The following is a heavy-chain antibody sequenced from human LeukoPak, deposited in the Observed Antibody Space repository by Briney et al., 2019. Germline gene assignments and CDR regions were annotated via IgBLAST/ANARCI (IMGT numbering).Heavy chain of an antibody. V-gene: IGHV3-74*01. CDR2: INSDGSFT. J-gene: IGHJ4*02. CDR3: ASLPYGSLAQGY. CDR1: GFTFSSYW. Sequence: GGSLRLSCAASGFTFSSYWMHWVRQAPGKGLVWVSRINSDGSFTSYVDSVKGRFTIARDNAKNTLNLQMNSLRAEDTAVYYCASLPYGSLAQGYWGQGTLVTVSS. D-gene: IGHD5-24*01.